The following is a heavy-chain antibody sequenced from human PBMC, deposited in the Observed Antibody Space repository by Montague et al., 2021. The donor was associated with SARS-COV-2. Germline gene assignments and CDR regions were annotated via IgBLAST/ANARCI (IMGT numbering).Heavy chain of an antibody. J-gene: IGHJ6*02. D-gene: IGHD3-10*01. CDR1: DGSISSPNW. Sequence: SETLSLTCAVSDGSISSPNWWNWVRQPPGKGLERIGEIYYTGNTNYNPSHKSRVTKLIDTSKNHFSLQLSSVTAADTAVYYCARGRTVHYGIDVWGQGTTVAVSS. V-gene: IGHV4-4*02. CDR3: ARGRTVHYGIDV. CDR2: IYYTGNT.